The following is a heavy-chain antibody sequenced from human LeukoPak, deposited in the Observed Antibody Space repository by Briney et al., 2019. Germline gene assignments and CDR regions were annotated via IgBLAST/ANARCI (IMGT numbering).Heavy chain of an antibody. J-gene: IGHJ4*02. Sequence: GASVTVSCKASGYTFTSYDINWVRQATGQGLEWMGWMNPNSGNTGYAQKFQGRVTMTRNTSISTAYMELSSLRSEDTAVYYCARVQGSSWTFDYWGQGTLVTVSS. D-gene: IGHD6-13*01. CDR2: MNPNSGNT. V-gene: IGHV1-8*01. CDR1: GYTFTSYD. CDR3: ARVQGSSWTFDY.